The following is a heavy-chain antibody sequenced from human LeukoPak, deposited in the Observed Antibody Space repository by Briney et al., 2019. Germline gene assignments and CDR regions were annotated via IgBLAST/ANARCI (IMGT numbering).Heavy chain of an antibody. V-gene: IGHV3-23*01. Sequence: GESLRLSCAISGFTFAKFAMSWVRQAPGKGLEWVSTISGSGIVTYYADSVKGRFTISRDNSKNTLYLQMNSLRAEDTAVYYCAKDQEWDSGYSYGSDYWGQGTLVTVSS. CDR3: AKDQEWDSGYSYGSDY. CDR2: ISGSGIVT. D-gene: IGHD5-18*01. CDR1: GFTFAKFA. J-gene: IGHJ4*02.